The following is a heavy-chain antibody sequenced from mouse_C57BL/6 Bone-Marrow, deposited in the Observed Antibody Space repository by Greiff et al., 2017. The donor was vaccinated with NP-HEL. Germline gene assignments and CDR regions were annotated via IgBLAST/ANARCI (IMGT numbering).Heavy chain of an antibody. CDR1: GYAFSSYW. V-gene: IGHV1-80*01. Sequence: VQLQQSGAELVKPGASVKISCKASGYAFSSYWMNWVKQRPGKGLEWIGQIYPGDGDTNYNGKFKGKATLTADKSSSTAYMQLSSLTSEDSAVYFCAITVVAPYAMDYWGQGTSVTVSS. CDR3: AITVVAPYAMDY. J-gene: IGHJ4*01. D-gene: IGHD1-1*01. CDR2: IYPGDGDT.